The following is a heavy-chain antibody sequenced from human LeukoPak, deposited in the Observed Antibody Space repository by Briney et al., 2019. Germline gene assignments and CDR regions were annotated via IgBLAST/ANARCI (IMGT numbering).Heavy chain of an antibody. V-gene: IGHV4-34*01. CDR3: VTYYYGSSAPKRNY. CDR2: ISHSGST. Sequence: SETLSLTCAVYGGSFSDYFWSWIRQPPGKGLEWIGEISHSGSTTYNPSLRSRVTIPGDTSKKQFSLKLSSVTAADTAVYYGVTYYYGSSAPKRNYWGQGILVTVSS. J-gene: IGHJ4*02. CDR1: GGSFSDYF. D-gene: IGHD3-22*01.